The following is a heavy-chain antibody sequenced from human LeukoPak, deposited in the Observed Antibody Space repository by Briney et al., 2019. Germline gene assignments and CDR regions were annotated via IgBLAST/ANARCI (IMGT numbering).Heavy chain of an antibody. CDR3: ARAITNYGYIFDY. D-gene: IGHD5-18*01. CDR2: IRYDGSNK. Sequence: GGSLRLSCAASGFTFSSYGMHWVRQAPGKGLEWVAFIRYDGSNKYYADSVKGRFTISRDNAKNSLSLQMNSLRAEDTAVYYCARAITNYGYIFDYWGQGTLVTVSS. J-gene: IGHJ4*02. CDR1: GFTFSSYG. V-gene: IGHV3-30*02.